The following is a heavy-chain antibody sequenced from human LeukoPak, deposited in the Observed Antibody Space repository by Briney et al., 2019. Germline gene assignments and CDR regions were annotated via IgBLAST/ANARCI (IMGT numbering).Heavy chain of an antibody. D-gene: IGHD3-10*01. CDR3: ARDEVTDYGSGSPDY. V-gene: IGHV4-34*01. CDR2: INHSGST. CDR1: GGSFSGYY. Sequence: SETLSLTCAVYGGSFSGYYWSWIRQPPGKGLEWIGEINHSGSTNYDPSLKSRVTISVDTSKNQFSLKLSSVTAADTAVYYCARDEVTDYGSGSPDYWGQGTLVTVSS. J-gene: IGHJ4*02.